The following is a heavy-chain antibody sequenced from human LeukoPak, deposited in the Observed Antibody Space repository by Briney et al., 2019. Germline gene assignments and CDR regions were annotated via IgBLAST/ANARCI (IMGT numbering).Heavy chain of an antibody. V-gene: IGHV3-33*01. Sequence: GGSLRLSCAASGFIFSNYGIHWVRQAPGKGLEWVAVIWYDGSNKYYADSVKGRFTISRDNSRSTLYLQKNSLRPEDTAIYYCAREGYYGSGSPPSLYFDYWGQGTLVTVSS. J-gene: IGHJ4*02. D-gene: IGHD3-10*01. CDR1: GFIFSNYG. CDR3: AREGYYGSGSPPSLYFDY. CDR2: IWYDGSNK.